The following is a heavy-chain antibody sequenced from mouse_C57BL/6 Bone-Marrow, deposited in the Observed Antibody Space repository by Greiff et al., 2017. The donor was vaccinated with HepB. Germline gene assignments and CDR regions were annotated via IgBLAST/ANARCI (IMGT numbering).Heavy chain of an antibody. CDR2: IYPRSGNT. V-gene: IGHV1-81*01. CDR1: GYTFTSYG. D-gene: IGHD2-2*01. CDR3: AREKLWLRRWFAY. Sequence: QVQLQQSGAELARPGASVKLSCKASGYTFTSYGISWVKQRTGQGLEWIGEIYPRSGNTYYNEKFKGKATLTADKSSSTAYMELRSLTSEDSAVYFCAREKLWLRRWFAYWGQGTLVTVSA. J-gene: IGHJ3*01.